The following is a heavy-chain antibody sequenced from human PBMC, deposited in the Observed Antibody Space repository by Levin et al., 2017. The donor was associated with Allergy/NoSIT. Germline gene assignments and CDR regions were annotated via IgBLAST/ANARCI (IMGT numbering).Heavy chain of an antibody. CDR3: ARGLGVLLRYFDWFRRGWFDP. V-gene: IGHV4-34*01. D-gene: IGHD3-9*01. CDR1: GGSFSGYY. CDR2: INHSGST. Sequence: SETLSLTCAVYGGSFSGYYWSWIRQPPGKGLEWIGEINHSGSTNYNPSLKSRVTISVDTSKNQFSLKLSSVTAADTAVYYCARGLGVLLRYFDWFRRGWFDPWGQGTLVTVSS. J-gene: IGHJ5*02.